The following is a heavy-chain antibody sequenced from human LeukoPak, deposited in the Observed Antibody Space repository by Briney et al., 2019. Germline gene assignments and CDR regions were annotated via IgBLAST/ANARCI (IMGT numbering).Heavy chain of an antibody. Sequence: GASVKVSCKASGGTFSSYGINWVRQAPGQGLEWMGRIIPMFGATNYAQKFQGRVTVTTDESTSTAYMELSSLRSEDTAVYYCARGSYSDYIFDYWGQGTLVTVSS. CDR1: GGTFSSYG. CDR2: IIPMFGAT. D-gene: IGHD4-11*01. V-gene: IGHV1-69*05. CDR3: ARGSYSDYIFDY. J-gene: IGHJ4*02.